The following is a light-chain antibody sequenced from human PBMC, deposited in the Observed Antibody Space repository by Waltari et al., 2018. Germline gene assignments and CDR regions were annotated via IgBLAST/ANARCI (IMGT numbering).Light chain of an antibody. Sequence: QSALTQPASVSGSPGQPLPISCPVTSSDVGSYNLVSWYQQHPGKAPKLMIYEVSKRPSGVSNRFSGSKSGNTASLTISGLQAEDEAYYYCCSYAGSSTLVVFGGGTKLTVL. CDR2: EVS. CDR1: SSDVGSYNL. V-gene: IGLV2-23*02. CDR3: CSYAGSSTLVV. J-gene: IGLJ2*01.